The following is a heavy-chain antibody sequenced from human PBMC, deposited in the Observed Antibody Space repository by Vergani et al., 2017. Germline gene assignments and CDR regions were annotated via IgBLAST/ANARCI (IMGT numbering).Heavy chain of an antibody. CDR2: IYYSGST. Sequence: QVQLQESGPGLVKPSETLSLTCTVSGGSISSYYWSWIRQPPGKGLEWIGYIYYSGSTNYNPSLKSRVTISVDTSKNQFSLKLSSVTAADTAVYYCARDLVTVAGRNVDYWGQGTLVTVS. CDR1: GGSISSYY. J-gene: IGHJ4*02. D-gene: IGHD6-19*01. V-gene: IGHV4-59*01. CDR3: ARDLVTVAGRNVDY.